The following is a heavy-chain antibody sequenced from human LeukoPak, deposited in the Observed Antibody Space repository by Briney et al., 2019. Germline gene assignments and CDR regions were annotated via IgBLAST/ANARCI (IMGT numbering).Heavy chain of an antibody. CDR2: ISSSSGTI. Sequence: GGSLRLSCAASGFTFSSYSMNWVRQAPGKGLEWVSYISSSSGTIYYADSVKGRFTISRDNAKNSLYLQMNSLRDEDTAVYYCARDYYDSSGYYNWFDPWGQGTLVTVSS. CDR3: ARDYYDSSGYYNWFDP. V-gene: IGHV3-48*02. D-gene: IGHD3-22*01. J-gene: IGHJ5*02. CDR1: GFTFSSYS.